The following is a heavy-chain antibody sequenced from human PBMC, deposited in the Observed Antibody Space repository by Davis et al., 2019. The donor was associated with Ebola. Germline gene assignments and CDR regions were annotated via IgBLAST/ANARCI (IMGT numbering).Heavy chain of an antibody. CDR2: IYTGDYDT. CDR1: GNSFTSHW. V-gene: IGHV5-51*01. J-gene: IGHJ3*02. Sequence: GESLKISCKDSGNSFTSHWIGWVRQMPGKGLAWMGIIYTGDYDTRYSPSFRRKVTISADKSTQTPFLVWTGLKASDHAMYYCASLRRTITGMDDAFDIWGQGTMFTVSS. CDR3: ASLRRTITGMDDAFDI. D-gene: IGHD2-8*02.